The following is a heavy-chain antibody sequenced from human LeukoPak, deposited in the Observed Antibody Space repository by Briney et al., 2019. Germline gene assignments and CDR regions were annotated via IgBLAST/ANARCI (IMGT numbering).Heavy chain of an antibody. CDR3: ESCEVSGVFDY. D-gene: IGHD5/OR15-5a*01. J-gene: IGHJ4*02. V-gene: IGHV3-11*03. Sequence: GGSLRLSCAGSGFIFSDFYINVIRQSPGKGLEWLAYISPDGSYTTYGDSVKGRFVISRDNAKNSVSLQMNSLRGEDAAVFFCESCEVSGVFDYWGQGARVTVS. CDR2: ISPDGSYT. CDR1: GFIFSDFY.